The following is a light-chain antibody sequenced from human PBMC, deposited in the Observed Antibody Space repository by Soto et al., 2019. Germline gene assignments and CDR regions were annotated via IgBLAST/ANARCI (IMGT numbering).Light chain of an antibody. Sequence: QSVLTQPPSASGTPGQRITISCSGSSSNIGSHTVNWHQQVPGTAPKLLIYSNNERPSGVPDRFSGSKSGTSASLAISGLQSGDEADYHCAAWDDSRNGVIFGGGTQLTVL. CDR1: SSNIGSHT. CDR2: SNN. J-gene: IGLJ2*01. V-gene: IGLV1-44*01. CDR3: AAWDDSRNGVI.